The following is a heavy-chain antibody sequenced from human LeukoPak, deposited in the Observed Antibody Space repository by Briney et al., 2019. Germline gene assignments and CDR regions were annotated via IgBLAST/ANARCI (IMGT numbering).Heavy chain of an antibody. V-gene: IGHV4-38-2*01. CDR2: IYHSGST. CDR1: GYSISSGYY. J-gene: IGHJ4*02. Sequence: PSETLSLTCAVSGYSISSGYYWGWIRQPPGTGLEWIGSIYHSGSTYYNPSLKSRVTISVDTSKNQCSLKLSSVTAADTAVYYCANRVCSGGSCYPGYFDYWGQGTLVTVSS. D-gene: IGHD2-15*01. CDR3: ANRVCSGGSCYPGYFDY.